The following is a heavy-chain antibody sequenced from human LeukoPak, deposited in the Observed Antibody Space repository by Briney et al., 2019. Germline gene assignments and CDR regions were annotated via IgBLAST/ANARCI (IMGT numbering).Heavy chain of an antibody. J-gene: IGHJ5*01. Sequence: PSQTLSLTCSVSGGSISSYYWSWIRQPPGKGLEWIGYSYYSGSTNNNPSLKSRVTISVDTSKNQFSLKLSSVTAADTAVYYCAMFGGYCSGGSCFNWFDSWGQGTLVTVSS. CDR1: GGSISSYY. CDR3: AMFGGYCSGGSCFNWFDS. D-gene: IGHD2-15*01. CDR2: SYYSGST. V-gene: IGHV4-59*08.